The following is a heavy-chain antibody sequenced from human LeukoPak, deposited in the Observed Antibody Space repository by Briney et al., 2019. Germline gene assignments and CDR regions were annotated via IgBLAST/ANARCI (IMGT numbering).Heavy chain of an antibody. CDR1: GGSFSGYY. J-gene: IGHJ4*02. D-gene: IGHD5-18*01. V-gene: IGHV4-34*01. Sequence: SETLSLTCAVYGGSFSGYYWSWVRQPPGKGLEWIGEINHSGSTNYNPSLKSRVIISVDTSKNQFSLKLSSVTAADTAVYYCARRGYSYGSDYWGQGTLVTASS. CDR2: INHSGST. CDR3: ARRGYSYGSDY.